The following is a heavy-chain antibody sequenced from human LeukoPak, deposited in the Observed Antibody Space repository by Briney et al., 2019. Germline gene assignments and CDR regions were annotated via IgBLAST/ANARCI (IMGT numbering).Heavy chain of an antibody. D-gene: IGHD3-10*01. Sequence: ASVKVSCKASGYTFTGYYMHWVRQAPGQGLEWMGWINPNSGGTSYAQKFQGRVTMTRDTPISTAYMELSRLRSDDTAVYYCARLRGSGSSLDYWGQGTLVTVSS. V-gene: IGHV1-2*02. CDR3: ARLRGSGSSLDY. CDR1: GYTFTGYY. CDR2: INPNSGGT. J-gene: IGHJ4*02.